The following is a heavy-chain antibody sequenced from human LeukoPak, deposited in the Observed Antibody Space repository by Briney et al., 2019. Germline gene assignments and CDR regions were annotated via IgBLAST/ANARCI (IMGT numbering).Heavy chain of an antibody. V-gene: IGHV3-74*01. CDR1: GFTFSAYW. CDR3: TRDGPFDI. J-gene: IGHJ3*02. CDR2: INSDGSRT. Sequence: GGSLRLSCAASGFTFSAYWMNWVRQAPGKGLVWVSRINSDGSRTTYADSAKGRFTISRDNAKNTLYVQMNSLRAEDTAVYYCTRDGPFDIWGQGTMVTVSS.